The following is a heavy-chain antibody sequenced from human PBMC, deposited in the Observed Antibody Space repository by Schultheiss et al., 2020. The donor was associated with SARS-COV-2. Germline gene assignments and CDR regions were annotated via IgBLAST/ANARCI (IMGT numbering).Heavy chain of an antibody. CDR1: GYTFTSYD. J-gene: IGHJ6*02. D-gene: IGHD3-3*01. Sequence: ISCKASGYTFTSYDINWVRQATGQGLEWMGWMNPNSGNTGYAQEFQGRVTMTRNTAISTAYMELSSLRSEDTAVYYCARSRVHTIFGVVITKYYYGMDVWGQGTTVTVSS. CDR2: MNPNSGNT. CDR3: ARSRVHTIFGVVITKYYYGMDV. V-gene: IGHV1-8*01.